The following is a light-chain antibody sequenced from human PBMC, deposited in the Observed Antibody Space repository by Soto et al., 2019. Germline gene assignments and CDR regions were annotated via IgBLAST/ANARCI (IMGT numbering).Light chain of an antibody. V-gene: IGKV3-11*01. CDR2: DAS. J-gene: IGKJ3*01. CDR1: QSVGTF. Sequence: EILLTQSPATLSLSPGERATLSCRASQSVGTFFAWYQQKPGQAPRLLIYDASNRATGIPARFSGSGSGTDFTLTISSLEPEDFALYYCQQRYNWPQLFTFGPGTKVDIK. CDR3: QQRYNWPQLFT.